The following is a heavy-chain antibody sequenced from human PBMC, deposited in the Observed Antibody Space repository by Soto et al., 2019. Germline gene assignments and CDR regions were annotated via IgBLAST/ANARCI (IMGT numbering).Heavy chain of an antibody. J-gene: IGHJ4*02. CDR3: ARGYLTGYYKSRSHFDY. D-gene: IGHD3-9*01. V-gene: IGHV4-30-4*01. Sequence: SETLSLTCTVSGGSISSGDYYWSWIRQPPGKGLEWIGYIYYSGSTYYNPSLKSRVTISVDTSKNQFSLKLSSVTAADTAVYYCARGYLTGYYKSRSHFDYWGQGTLVTVSS. CDR1: GGSISSGDYY. CDR2: IYYSGST.